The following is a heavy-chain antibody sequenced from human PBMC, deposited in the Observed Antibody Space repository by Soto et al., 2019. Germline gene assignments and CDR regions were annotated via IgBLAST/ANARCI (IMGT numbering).Heavy chain of an antibody. V-gene: IGHV3-23*01. CDR1: GFTFSRYA. Sequence: EVPLLESGGGLVQPGGSLRLSCAASGFTFSRYAMSWVRRAPGKGLEWVSSINGNGGSTYYSKSVKGRFTISRDNSKNTLYLEMNSLRVEDTAVYYCAKEEWNGQSFYGLDVWGQGTTVTVSS. D-gene: IGHD1-1*01. CDR2: INGNGGST. J-gene: IGHJ6*02. CDR3: AKEEWNGQSFYGLDV.